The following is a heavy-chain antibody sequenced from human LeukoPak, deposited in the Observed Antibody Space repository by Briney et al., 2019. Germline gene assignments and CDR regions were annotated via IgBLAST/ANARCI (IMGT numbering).Heavy chain of an antibody. CDR2: IYYSGST. CDR1: GVSISSGGYY. Sequence: SETLSLTCTVSGVSISSGGYYRRWIRQHPGKGLEWIGYIYYSGSTYYNPSLKSRVTISVDTSKNQFSLKLSSVTAADTAVYYCAREGNYCSGGSCYPGWFDPWGQGTLVTVSS. D-gene: IGHD2-15*01. CDR3: AREGNYCSGGSCYPGWFDP. J-gene: IGHJ5*02. V-gene: IGHV4-31*03.